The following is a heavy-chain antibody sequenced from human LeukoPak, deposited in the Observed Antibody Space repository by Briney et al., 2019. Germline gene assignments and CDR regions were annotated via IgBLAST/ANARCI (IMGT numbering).Heavy chain of an antibody. CDR1: GFTFSSYA. CDR3: AKEMDGCDRKYYFDC. D-gene: IGHD2-21*01. Sequence: GGSLRLSCAASGFTFSSYATSWVRQAPGKGLEWVSAISGSGGSTYYADSVKGRFTISRDSSKNTLYLQMNSLRAEDTAVYYCAKEMDGCDRKYYFDCWGERTLVTVSS. CDR2: ISGSGGST. V-gene: IGHV3-23*01. J-gene: IGHJ4*02.